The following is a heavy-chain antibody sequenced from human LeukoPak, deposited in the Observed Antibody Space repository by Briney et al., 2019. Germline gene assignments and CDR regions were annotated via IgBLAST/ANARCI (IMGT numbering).Heavy chain of an antibody. CDR1: GGSFSGYY. V-gene: IGHV4-34*01. D-gene: IGHD6-19*01. CDR3: ARHRRSGWYLDY. Sequence: SETLSLTCAVYGGSFSGYYWSWIRQPPGKGLGWIGEINHSGSTNYNPSLKSRVTISVDTSKNQFSLKLSSVTAADTAVYYCARHRRSGWYLDYWGQGTLVTVSS. CDR2: INHSGST. J-gene: IGHJ4*02.